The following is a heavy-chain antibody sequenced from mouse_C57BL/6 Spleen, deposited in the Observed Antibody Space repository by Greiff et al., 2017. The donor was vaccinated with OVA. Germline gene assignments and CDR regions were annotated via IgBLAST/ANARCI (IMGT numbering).Heavy chain of an antibody. J-gene: IGHJ2*01. D-gene: IGHD3-1*01. Sequence: EVKVEESGEGLVKPGGSLKLSCAASGFTFSSYAMSWVRQTPEKRLEWVAYISSGGDYIYYADTVKGRFTMSRDNARNTLHLQMSSLKSEDTDMYYCTRDPGSYYFDDWGQGTTLTVSS. CDR3: TRDPGSYYFDD. V-gene: IGHV5-9-1*02. CDR1: GFTFSSYA. CDR2: ISSGGDYI.